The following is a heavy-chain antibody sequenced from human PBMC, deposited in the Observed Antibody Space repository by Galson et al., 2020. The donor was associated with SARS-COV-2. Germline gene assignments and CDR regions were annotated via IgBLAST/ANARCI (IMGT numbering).Heavy chain of an antibody. CDR1: GASISSFY. V-gene: IGHV4-4*07. D-gene: IGHD6-13*01. CDR2: MYVSGST. Sequence: ETSETLSLTCTVSGASISSFYWSWIRQPAGKGLEWLGRMYVSGSTNYNPSLKSRVTMSLDTSKNQFSLKLSSVTAADTAVYYCARSFAAANLDYFDWWGQGTLVTVTS. J-gene: IGHJ4*02. CDR3: ARSFAAANLDYFDW.